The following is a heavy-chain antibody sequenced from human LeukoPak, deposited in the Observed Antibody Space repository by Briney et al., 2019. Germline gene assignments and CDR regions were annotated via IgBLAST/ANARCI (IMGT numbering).Heavy chain of an antibody. Sequence: KSSETLSLTCTVSGGSIRSYYWSWIRQPPGKGLEWMGYIYYSGSTKYNPSLKSRATISVDTSKNQFSLKLTSVTAADTAVYYCASGSYYFDYWGQGTLVTVSS. CDR2: IYYSGST. V-gene: IGHV4-59*08. D-gene: IGHD1-26*01. CDR3: ASGSYYFDY. J-gene: IGHJ4*02. CDR1: GGSIRSYY.